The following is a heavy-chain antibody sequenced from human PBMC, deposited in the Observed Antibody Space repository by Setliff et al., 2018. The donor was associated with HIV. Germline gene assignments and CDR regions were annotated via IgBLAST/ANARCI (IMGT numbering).Heavy chain of an antibody. D-gene: IGHD3-22*01. CDR1: GYTFIGYG. J-gene: IGHJ6*03. CDR2: IGPYNDRT. CDR3: ARAADSYDTTNYHFTYYYYMDV. V-gene: IGHV1-18*01. Sequence: GSVKVSCKTSGYTFIGYGINWVRRAPGQELEWMGWIGPYNDRTEYEQEFQGRVSLTIDTSTSTAYMELSSLRSEDTAVYYCARAADSYDTTNYHFTYYYYMDVWGKGTTVTVSS.